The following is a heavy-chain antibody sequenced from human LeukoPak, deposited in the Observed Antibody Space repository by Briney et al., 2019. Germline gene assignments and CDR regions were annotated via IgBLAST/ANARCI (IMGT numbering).Heavy chain of an antibody. J-gene: IGHJ6*02. V-gene: IGHV3-23*01. CDR3: ASYSSGWRGYYYYGMDV. CDR2: ISGSGGST. D-gene: IGHD6-19*01. Sequence: GGSLRLSCAASGFTFSSYAMSWVRQAPGKGLDWVSAISGSGGSTYYADSVKGRFTISRDNSKNTLYLQMNSLRAEDTAVYYCASYSSGWRGYYYYGMDVWGQGTTVTVSS. CDR1: GFTFSSYA.